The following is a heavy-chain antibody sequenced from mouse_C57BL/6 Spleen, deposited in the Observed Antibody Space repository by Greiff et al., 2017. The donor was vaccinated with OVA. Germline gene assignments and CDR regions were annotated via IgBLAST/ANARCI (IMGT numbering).Heavy chain of an antibody. V-gene: IGHV14-3*01. Sequence: EVQLQESVAELVRPGASVKLSCTASGFNIKNTYMHWVKQRPEQGLEWIGRIDPANGNTKYAPQFQGTVTIHAATSSNTAYLQLSSLTAEDTANYYCTRSSNDYSWYVDVWGTGTTVTVAS. J-gene: IGHJ1*03. CDR1: GFNIKNTY. CDR3: TRSSNDYSWYVDV. CDR2: IDPANGNT. D-gene: IGHD2-4*01.